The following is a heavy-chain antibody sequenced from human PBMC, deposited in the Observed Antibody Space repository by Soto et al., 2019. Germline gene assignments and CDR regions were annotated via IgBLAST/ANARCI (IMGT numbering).Heavy chain of an antibody. CDR2: IYSGAST. Sequence: GGSLRLSCAASGFTVSINYLSWFRQAPGQGLEWVSVIYSGASTDYADSVRGRFTISRDKSKNTLYLQMKSLRAEDTAAYYCARDTPATRHGMDVWGQGTTVTVSA. CDR1: GFTVSINY. CDR3: ARDTPATRHGMDV. D-gene: IGHD2-15*01. J-gene: IGHJ6*01. V-gene: IGHV3-53*01.